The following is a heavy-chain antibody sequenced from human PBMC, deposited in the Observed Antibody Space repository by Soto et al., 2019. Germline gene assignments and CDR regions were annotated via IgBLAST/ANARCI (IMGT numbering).Heavy chain of an antibody. V-gene: IGHV1-2*04. CDR1: GHTFSDYH. CDR2: INPKSGGT. J-gene: IGHJ6*02. D-gene: IGHD2-8*01. Sequence: GASVKVSCKAGGHTFSDYHIHWVRQAPGQGLEWLGRINPKSGGTSTAQKFQGWVTMTTDTSISTASMELTRLTSDDTAIYYCARGDSTDCSNGVCSFFYNHDMDVWGQGTTVTVSS. CDR3: ARGDSTDCSNGVCSFFYNHDMDV.